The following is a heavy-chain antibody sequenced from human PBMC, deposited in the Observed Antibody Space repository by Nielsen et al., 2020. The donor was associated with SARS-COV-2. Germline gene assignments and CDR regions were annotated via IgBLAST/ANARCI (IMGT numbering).Heavy chain of an antibody. D-gene: IGHD2-15*01. Sequence: SETLSLTCTVSGDSITSGGSHWSWIRHHPSRGLEWLGFTSYDGNTYSNPSPESRLIISVDTSENQFSLRLNSVTAADPAIYFCARGAAWFDPWGQGTRVTVSS. J-gene: IGHJ5*02. CDR1: GDSITSGGSH. CDR3: ARGAAWFDP. V-gene: IGHV4-31*03. CDR2: TSYDGNT.